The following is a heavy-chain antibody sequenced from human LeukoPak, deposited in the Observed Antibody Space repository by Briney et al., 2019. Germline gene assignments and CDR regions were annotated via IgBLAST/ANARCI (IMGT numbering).Heavy chain of an antibody. D-gene: IGHD2-15*01. CDR3: ARGGKRAIVVVVAATPFDY. J-gene: IGHJ4*02. Sequence: SETLSLTCTVSGGSISSGGYYWSWIRQHPGKGLEWIGYIYYSGSTNYNPSLKSRVTISVDTSKNQFSLKLSSVTAADTAVYYCARGGKRAIVVVVAATPFDYWGQGTLVTVSS. CDR2: IYYSGST. V-gene: IGHV4-31*03. CDR1: GGSISSGGYY.